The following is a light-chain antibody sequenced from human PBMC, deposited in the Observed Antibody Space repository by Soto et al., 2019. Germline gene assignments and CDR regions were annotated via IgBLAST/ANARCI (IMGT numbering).Light chain of an antibody. CDR2: YDS. Sequence: SSELTQPPSVSVAPGKTARITCGGNNIGSKSVHWYQQKPGQAPVLVIYYDSDRPSGIPERFSGSNSGNTATLTISRVEAGDEADYYCQVWDNTSDHVLFGGGTKLTVL. CDR1: NIGSKS. J-gene: IGLJ2*01. CDR3: QVWDNTSDHVL. V-gene: IGLV3-21*04.